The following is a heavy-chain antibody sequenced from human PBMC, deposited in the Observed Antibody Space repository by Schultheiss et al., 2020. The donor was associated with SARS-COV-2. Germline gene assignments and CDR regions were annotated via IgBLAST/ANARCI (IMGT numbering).Heavy chain of an antibody. D-gene: IGHD3-22*01. CDR2: IHTSGSI. CDR3: ARASHDSSGYYYTFIDY. V-gene: IGHV4-61*02. CDR1: GGSVSSGSYY. Sequence: SETLSLTCTVSGGSVSSGSYYWSWIRQPAGKGLEWIGRIHTSGSINYNPSLKSRVTISVDTSKNQFSLKLSSVTAADTAVYYCARASHDSSGYYYTFIDYWGQGTLVTVSS. J-gene: IGHJ4*02.